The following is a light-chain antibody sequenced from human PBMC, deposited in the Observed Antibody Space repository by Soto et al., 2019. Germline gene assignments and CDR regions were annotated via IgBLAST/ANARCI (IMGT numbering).Light chain of an antibody. Sequence: EILLIQSPAPPSLSPGERATPSRRASQSVSSNLAWYQQNRGQAPRLLIFDASNRATGIPARFSGSGSGTDFTLTISSLEPEDFAVYYCQQHSNWPLTFGGGTKVDIK. CDR2: DAS. V-gene: IGKV3-11*01. CDR1: QSVSSN. J-gene: IGKJ4*01. CDR3: QQHSNWPLT.